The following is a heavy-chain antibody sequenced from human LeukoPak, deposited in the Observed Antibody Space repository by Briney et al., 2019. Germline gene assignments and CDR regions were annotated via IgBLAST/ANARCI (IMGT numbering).Heavy chain of an antibody. CDR2: ISDNGGET. D-gene: IGHD3-22*01. V-gene: IGHV3-23*01. CDR1: GFTFTDYA. J-gene: IGHJ4*02. CDR3: ATDRERDPSVYYLV. Sequence: GGSLRLSCAASGFTFTDYAMSWVRQAPEKGLEWISTISDNGGETYYADSVKGRFAISRDNSKNTLFLQMNSLRAEDSAVYYCATDRERDPSVYYLVGGQGTLVTVSS.